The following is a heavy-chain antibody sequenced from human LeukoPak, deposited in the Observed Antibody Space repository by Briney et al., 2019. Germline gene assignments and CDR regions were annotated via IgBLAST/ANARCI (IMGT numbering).Heavy chain of an antibody. CDR3: ARKPTDFWSGPNWFDP. CDR1: GGSISSSSYY. D-gene: IGHD3-3*01. CDR2: IYYSGST. J-gene: IGHJ5*02. V-gene: IGHV4-39*01. Sequence: SETLSLTCTVSGGSISSSSYYWGWIRQPPGKGLEWIGSIYYSGSTYYNPSLKSRVTISVDTSKNQFSLKLSSVTAADTAVYYCARKPTDFWSGPNWFDPWGQGTLVTVSS.